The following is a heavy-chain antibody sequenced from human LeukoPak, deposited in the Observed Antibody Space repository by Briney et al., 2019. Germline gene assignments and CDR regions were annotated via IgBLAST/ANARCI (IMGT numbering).Heavy chain of an antibody. CDR3: ARGNGLGYCSSTSCYTSDAFDI. D-gene: IGHD2-2*02. CDR1: GGSISSYY. Sequence: SETLSLTCTVSGGSISSYYWSWIRQPPGKGLEWIGYIYYSGSTNYNPSLKSRVTISVDTSKNQFSLKLSSVTAADTAVYYCARGNGLGYCSSTSCYTSDAFDIWGQGTMVTVS. J-gene: IGHJ3*02. V-gene: IGHV4-59*01. CDR2: IYYSGST.